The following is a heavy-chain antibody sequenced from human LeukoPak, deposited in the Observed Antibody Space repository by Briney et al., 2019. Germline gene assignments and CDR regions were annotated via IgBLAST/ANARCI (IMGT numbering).Heavy chain of an antibody. CDR1: GGSISSYY. Sequence: PSETLSLTCTVSGGSISSYYWSWIRQPPGKGLEWIGYIYYSGSTYYNPSLKSRVTISVDTSKNQFSLKLSSVTAADTAVYYCARGGTVVVTAIKNGMDVWGQGTTVTVSS. V-gene: IGHV4-59*08. J-gene: IGHJ6*02. CDR2: IYYSGST. D-gene: IGHD2-21*02. CDR3: ARGGTVVVTAIKNGMDV.